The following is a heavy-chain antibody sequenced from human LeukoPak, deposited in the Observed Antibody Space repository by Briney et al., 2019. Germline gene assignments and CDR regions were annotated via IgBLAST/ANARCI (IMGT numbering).Heavy chain of an antibody. CDR2: IKQDGSEK. D-gene: IGHD3-9*01. V-gene: IGHV3-7*01. Sequence: GGSLRLSCAASGFTFSSYWMTWVRQAPGKGLEWVANIKQDGSEKYYVDSLKGRFTISRDNAKNSLYLQMNSLRAEDTAVYYCARVPTGYFDWSAYYYMDVWGKGTTVTVSS. J-gene: IGHJ6*03. CDR3: ARVPTGYFDWSAYYYMDV. CDR1: GFTFSSYW.